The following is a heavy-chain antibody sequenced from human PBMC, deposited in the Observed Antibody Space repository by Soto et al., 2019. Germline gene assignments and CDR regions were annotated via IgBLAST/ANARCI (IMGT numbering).Heavy chain of an antibody. Sequence: GGSLRLSCTASGFTFSSYAMSWVRQAPGKGLEWVSAISGSGGSTYYTDSVKGRFTISRDNSKNTVYLQMNILRAEDTAVYYCAKAQVGYSSGWYYFDYWGQGTLVTVSS. D-gene: IGHD6-19*01. CDR3: AKAQVGYSSGWYYFDY. CDR1: GFTFSSYA. J-gene: IGHJ4*02. CDR2: ISGSGGST. V-gene: IGHV3-23*01.